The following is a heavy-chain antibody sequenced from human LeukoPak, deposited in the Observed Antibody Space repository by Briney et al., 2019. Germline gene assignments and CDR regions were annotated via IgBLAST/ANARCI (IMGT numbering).Heavy chain of an antibody. V-gene: IGHV3-30*02. D-gene: IGHD6-19*01. CDR1: GFTFSSYG. J-gene: IGHJ4*02. CDR2: IWYDGSNK. Sequence: PGGSLRLSCAASGFTFSSYGMHWVRQAPGKGLEWVAVIWYDGSNKYYADSVKGRFTISRDNSKNTLYLQMNSLRAEDTAVYYCAKSSRAVAGPFDCWGQGALVTVSS. CDR3: AKSSRAVAGPFDC.